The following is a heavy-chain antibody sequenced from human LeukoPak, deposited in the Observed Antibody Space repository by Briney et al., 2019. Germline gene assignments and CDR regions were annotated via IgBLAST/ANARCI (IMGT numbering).Heavy chain of an antibody. V-gene: IGHV3-33*06. CDR3: AKANGGNNARFDY. CDR1: GFTFSTYG. D-gene: IGHD4-23*01. Sequence: GGSLRLSCAASGFTFSTYGMHWVRQAPGKGLEWVTVIWYDGSNKYYADSVKGRFTISRDNSKNTLYLQMNSLRAEDTAVYYCAKANGGNNARFDYWGQGTLVTVSS. CDR2: IWYDGSNK. J-gene: IGHJ4*02.